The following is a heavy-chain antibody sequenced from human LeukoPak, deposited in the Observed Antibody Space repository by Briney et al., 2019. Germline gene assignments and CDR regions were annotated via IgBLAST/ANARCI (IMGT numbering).Heavy chain of an antibody. J-gene: IGHJ5*02. D-gene: IGHD3-22*01. CDR3: AKDHYYDSSGHP. Sequence: PGGSLRLSCAASGFTFNNYAMTWVRQAPGKGLEWVSGITGNGGTTDYADSVKGRFTISRDNSKNTLYLQMNSLRAEDSDVYYCAKDHYYDSSGHPWGQGTLVTVSS. CDR1: GFTFNNYA. V-gene: IGHV3-23*01. CDR2: ITGNGGTT.